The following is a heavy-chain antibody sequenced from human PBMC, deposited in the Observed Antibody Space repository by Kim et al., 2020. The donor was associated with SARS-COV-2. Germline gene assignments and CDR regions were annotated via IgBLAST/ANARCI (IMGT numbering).Heavy chain of an antibody. Sequence: SETLSLTCTVSGGSISSGGYYWSWIRQHPGKGLEWIGYIYYSGSTYYNPSLKSRVTISVDTSKNQFSLKLSSVTAADTAVYYCAREPYGDSGFEDYYYYGMDVWGQGTTVTVSS. J-gene: IGHJ6*02. D-gene: IGHD4-17*01. CDR1: GGSISSGGYY. CDR2: IYYSGST. CDR3: AREPYGDSGFEDYYYYGMDV. V-gene: IGHV4-31*03.